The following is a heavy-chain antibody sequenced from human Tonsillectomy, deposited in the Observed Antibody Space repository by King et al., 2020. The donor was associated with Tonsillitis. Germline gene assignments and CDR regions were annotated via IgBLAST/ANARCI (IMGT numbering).Heavy chain of an antibody. Sequence: VQLVESGGGLVQPGGSLRLSCAASGFTFSSYSMNWVRQAPGKGLEWVSYISSSSTIYYADSVKGRFTISRDNAKNSLYLQMNSLRDEDTAVYYCARWTQYYYDSSGYSYYFDYWGQGTLVTVSS. CDR3: ARWTQYYYDSSGYSYYFDY. CDR1: GFTFSSYS. CDR2: ISSSSTI. J-gene: IGHJ4*02. V-gene: IGHV3-48*02. D-gene: IGHD3-22*01.